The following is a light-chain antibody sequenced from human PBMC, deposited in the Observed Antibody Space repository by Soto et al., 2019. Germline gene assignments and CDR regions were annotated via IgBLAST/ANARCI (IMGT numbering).Light chain of an antibody. Sequence: DFVMTQSPASLAVSVGKGATTNFTSSRRVLYSSNNKNYLAWYQQKPGQPPKLLIYWASTRESGVPDRFSGSGSGTDFTLTISSLQAEDVAVYYCQQYYSTPQTFGQGTKVDIK. CDR1: RRVLYSSNNKNY. CDR2: WAS. CDR3: QQYYSTPQT. V-gene: IGKV4-1*01. J-gene: IGKJ1*01.